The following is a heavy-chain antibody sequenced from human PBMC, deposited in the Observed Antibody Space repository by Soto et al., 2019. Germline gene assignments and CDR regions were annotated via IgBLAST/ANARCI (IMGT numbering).Heavy chain of an antibody. CDR2: IYYSGST. CDR1: GGSISSGGYY. V-gene: IGHV4-31*03. J-gene: IGHJ4*02. Sequence: QVQLQESGPGLVKPSQTLSLTCTVSGGSISSGGYYWSWIRQHPGKGLEWIGYIYYSGSTYYNPSLKSRGTISVDTSKNQFSLKLSSVTAADTAVYYCARESRSYYGSGSPLDYWGQGTLVTVSS. CDR3: ARESRSYYGSGSPLDY. D-gene: IGHD3-10*01.